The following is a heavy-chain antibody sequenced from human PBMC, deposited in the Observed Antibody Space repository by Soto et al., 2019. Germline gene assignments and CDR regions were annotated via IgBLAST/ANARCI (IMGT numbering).Heavy chain of an antibody. J-gene: IGHJ4*02. CDR3: VRTGDDY. CDR2: IKQDGSEK. D-gene: IGHD3-16*01. CDR1: GFTFGSYW. V-gene: IGHV3-7*05. Sequence: EVQLVESGGGLVQPGGSLTFSCAASGFTFGSYWMGWVRQAPGKGLEWVATIKQDGSEKYYMDSVKGRFTISRDNAKKSLYLQMNSLRADDTALYYCVRTGDDYWGQGTLVTVSS.